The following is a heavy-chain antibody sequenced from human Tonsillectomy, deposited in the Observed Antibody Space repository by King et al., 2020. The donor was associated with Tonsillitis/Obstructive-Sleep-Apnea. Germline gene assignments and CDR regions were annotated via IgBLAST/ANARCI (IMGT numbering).Heavy chain of an antibody. CDR3: ARDRGIVVVTAAIGI. V-gene: IGHV1-3*01. Sequence: QLVQSGAEVKKPGASVKVSCKASGYTYTSYAMHWVRQAPGQRLEWMGWINAGNGNTKYSQKFQGRVTITRDTSASTAYMELSSLRSEDTAVYYCARDRGIVVVTAAIGIWGQGTLVTVSS. D-gene: IGHD2-2*01. CDR1: GYTYTSYA. CDR2: INAGNGNT. J-gene: IGHJ4*02.